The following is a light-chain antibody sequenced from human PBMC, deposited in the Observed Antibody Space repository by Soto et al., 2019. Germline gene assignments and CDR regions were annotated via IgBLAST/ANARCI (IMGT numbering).Light chain of an antibody. V-gene: IGLV2-11*01. CDR2: DVT. J-gene: IGLJ2*01. Sequence: QSALTQPRSVSGSPGQSVTLSCAGTSSDVGAYNYVSWYQQHPGKAPKIMIYDVTERPSGVPDRFSGSKSGNTASLTISGLQAEDEADYYCCSFAGNSLVFGGGTKLTVL. CDR3: CSFAGNSLV. CDR1: SSDVGAYNY.